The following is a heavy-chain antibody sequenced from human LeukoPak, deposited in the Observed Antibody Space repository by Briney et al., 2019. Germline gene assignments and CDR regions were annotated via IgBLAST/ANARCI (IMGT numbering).Heavy chain of an antibody. CDR1: GYTLTELS. V-gene: IGHV1-24*01. CDR2: FDPEDGET. D-gene: IGHD6-13*01. Sequence: ASVKVSCKVSGYTLTELSMYWVRQAPGKGLEWMGGFDPEDGETIYAQKFQGRVTMTEDTSTDTAYMELSSLRSEDTAVYYCATDASSWGGLSRLVLDYWGQGTLVTVSS. CDR3: ATDASSWGGLSRLVLDY. J-gene: IGHJ4*02.